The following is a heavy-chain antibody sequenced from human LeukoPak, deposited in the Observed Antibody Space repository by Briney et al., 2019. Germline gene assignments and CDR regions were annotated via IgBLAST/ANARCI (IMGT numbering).Heavy chain of an antibody. J-gene: IGHJ4*02. Sequence: GGSLRLSCAASGFTVSSNYMSWVRQAPGKGLEWVSVIYSGGSTYYADSVKGRFTISRDNSKNTLYLQMNSLRAKDTAVYYCARGLTVTNSYYFDYWGQGTLVTVSS. CDR2: IYSGGST. D-gene: IGHD4-11*01. CDR1: GFTVSSNY. CDR3: ARGLTVTNSYYFDY. V-gene: IGHV3-53*01.